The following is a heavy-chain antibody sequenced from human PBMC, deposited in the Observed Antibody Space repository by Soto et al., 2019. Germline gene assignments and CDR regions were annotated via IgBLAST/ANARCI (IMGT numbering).Heavy chain of an antibody. CDR3: AHRPSGWYLFDY. CDR2: IYWNDDK. CDR1: GFSLSTSGLG. J-gene: IGHJ4*02. D-gene: IGHD6-19*01. V-gene: IGHV2-5*01. Sequence: QITLNESGPTLVRPTQTLTLTCTFSGFSLSTSGLGVGWIRQPPGKALEWLALIYWNDDKRYSPSLKARLTITKDTSKNQVVLTMTNMDPVDTATYYCAHRPSGWYLFDYWGQGTLVTVSS.